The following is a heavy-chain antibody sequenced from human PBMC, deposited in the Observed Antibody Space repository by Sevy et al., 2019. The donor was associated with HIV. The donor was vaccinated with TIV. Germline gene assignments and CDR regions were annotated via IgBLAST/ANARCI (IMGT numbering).Heavy chain of an antibody. CDR3: ARESYDFWTGPVDYDYGMDV. CDR1: GYTFSDSGYY. CDR2: INPKSGAT. Sequence: ASVKVSCKASGYTFSDSGYYVHWVRQAPGQGLEWMGWINPKSGATNYAQKFQGRVTMTRDTSVSTANMELNRLTSDDTAVYHCARESYDFWTGPVDYDYGMDVWGQGTTVTVSS. V-gene: IGHV1-2*02. J-gene: IGHJ6*02. D-gene: IGHD3-3*01.